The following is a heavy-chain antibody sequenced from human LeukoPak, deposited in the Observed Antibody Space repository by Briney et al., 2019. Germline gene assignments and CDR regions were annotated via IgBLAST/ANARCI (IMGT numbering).Heavy chain of an antibody. CDR3: AKSSSGWYVWFDY. V-gene: IGHV3-48*01. J-gene: IGHJ4*02. CDR2: ISSASSAL. CDR1: GFTFSSYN. Sequence: GGSLRLSCAASGFTFSSYNMNWVRQAPGKGLEWVSYISSASSALYYADSVKGRFTISRDNAKNSLYLQMNSLRAEDTAVYYCAKSSSGWYVWFDYWGQGTLVTVSS. D-gene: IGHD6-19*01.